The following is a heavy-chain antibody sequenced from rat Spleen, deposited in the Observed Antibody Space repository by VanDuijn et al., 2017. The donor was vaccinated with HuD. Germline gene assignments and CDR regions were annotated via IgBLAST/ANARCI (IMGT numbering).Heavy chain of an antibody. CDR1: GYSITSNY. D-gene: IGHD4-3*01. V-gene: IGHV3-1*01. CDR2: ISYSGST. J-gene: IGHJ3*01. Sequence: EVQLQESGPGLVKPSQSLSLTCSVTGYSITSNYWGWIRKFPGNKMEWIGHISYSGSTSYNPSLKSRISITRDTSKYQFFLQLNSVTTEDTATYYCASAGYNWFAYWGQGTLVTVSS. CDR3: ASAGYNWFAY.